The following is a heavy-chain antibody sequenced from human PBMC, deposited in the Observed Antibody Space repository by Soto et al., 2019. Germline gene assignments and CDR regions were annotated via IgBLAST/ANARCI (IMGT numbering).Heavy chain of an antibody. CDR3: ARGLATLPVFAFDI. CDR2: IYWSGDE. J-gene: IGHJ3*02. Sequence: SGPTLVNPTQTLTLTCSFSGFSLSTSGVGVGWIRQSPGKALEWLALIYWSGDEHYRPSLKSRLSITKDTSKNHVVLIMTDMDPVDTATYYCARGLATLPVFAFDIWGQGTMVTVSS. D-gene: IGHD6-6*01. V-gene: IGHV2-5*01. CDR1: GFSLSTSGVG.